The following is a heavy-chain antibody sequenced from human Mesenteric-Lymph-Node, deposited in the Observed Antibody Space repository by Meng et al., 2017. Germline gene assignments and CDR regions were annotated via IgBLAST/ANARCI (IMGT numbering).Heavy chain of an antibody. D-gene: IGHD4-17*01. V-gene: IGHV4-30-4*01. J-gene: IGHJ4*02. CDR3: ARGPTTYFAY. CDR2: IYYSAST. Sequence: QVQLKGSGPGRVKPSQTLSLTCTVSGGSIRSGDYYWSWIRQPSGKGLEWIGYIYYSASTYYHPSLKSRVTISVDTPKNQFSLKLSSVTAADTAVYYCARGPTTYFAYWGQGTLVTVSS. CDR1: GGSIRSGDYY.